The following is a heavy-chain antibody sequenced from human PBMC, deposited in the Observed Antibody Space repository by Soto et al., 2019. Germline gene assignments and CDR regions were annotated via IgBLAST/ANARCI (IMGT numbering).Heavy chain of an antibody. J-gene: IGHJ6*03. V-gene: IGHV4-34*01. D-gene: IGHD4-17*01. CDR2: INHSGST. Sequence: SETLSLTCAVYGGSFSGYYWSWIRQPPGKGLEWIGEINHSGSTNYNPSLKSRVTISVDTSKNQFSLKLSSVTAADTAVYYCARGRGATVTYYYYYSYMDAWGKGTTVTVAS. CDR3: ARGRGATVTYYYYYSYMDA. CDR1: GGSFSGYY.